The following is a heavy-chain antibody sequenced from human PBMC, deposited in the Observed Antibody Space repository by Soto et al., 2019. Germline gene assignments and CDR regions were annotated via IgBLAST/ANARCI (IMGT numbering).Heavy chain of an antibody. V-gene: IGHV4-39*01. CDR2: IYYSGST. D-gene: IGHD6-13*01. Sequence: SETLSLTCTVSGGSLRSSPYYWGWIRQPPGKGLEWIGSIYYSGSTHYNPSLKSRVTMSVDTSTNQFSLKLNSVTAADTAVYYCARHEGGAAADCPHDYWSRGTLVT. J-gene: IGHJ4*02. CDR1: GGSLRSSPYY. CDR3: ARHEGGAAADCPHDY.